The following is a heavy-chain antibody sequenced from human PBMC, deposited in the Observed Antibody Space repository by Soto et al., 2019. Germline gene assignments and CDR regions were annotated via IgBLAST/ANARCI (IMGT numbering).Heavy chain of an antibody. CDR1: GGSISSYY. D-gene: IGHD3-22*01. Sequence: SETLSLTCTVSGGSISSYYWSWIRQPPGKGLEWIGYIYYSGSTNYNPSLKSRVTISVDTSKNQFSLKLSSVTAADTAVYYCARDFYDSVDAFDSWGQGTRVTVAS. V-gene: IGHV4-59*01. CDR3: ARDFYDSVDAFDS. CDR2: IYYSGST. J-gene: IGHJ3*02.